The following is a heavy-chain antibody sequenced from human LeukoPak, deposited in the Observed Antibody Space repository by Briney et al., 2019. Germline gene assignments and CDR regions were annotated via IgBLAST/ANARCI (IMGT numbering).Heavy chain of an antibody. CDR3: AKGGNTMVRGLITY. CDR1: GFTFNNYA. V-gene: IGHV3-23*01. J-gene: IGHJ4*02. Sequence: GGSLRLSCAASGFTFNNYAMNWARQAPGKGLEWVSAISGSGGNTYYADSVKGRFTISRDNSKNTLYLQINSLRAEDTAVYYCAKGGNTMVRGLITYWGQGTLVTVSS. CDR2: ISGSGGNT. D-gene: IGHD3-10*01.